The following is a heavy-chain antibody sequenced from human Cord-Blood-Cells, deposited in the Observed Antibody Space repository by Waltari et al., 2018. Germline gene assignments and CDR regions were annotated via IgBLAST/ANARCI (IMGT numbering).Heavy chain of an antibody. J-gene: IGHJ6*02. CDR3: AREPQNSHSSSYYYYGMDV. D-gene: IGHD6-6*01. CDR1: GGTFSSYA. V-gene: IGHV1-69*06. CDR2: IIPIFGTA. Sequence: QVQLVQSGAEVKKPGSSVKVSCKASGGTFSSYAISWVRQAPGQGLEWMGGIIPIFGTANYAQKFQGRVTITANKSTSTAYMELGSLRSEDTAVYYCAREPQNSHSSSYYYYGMDVWGQGTTVTVSS.